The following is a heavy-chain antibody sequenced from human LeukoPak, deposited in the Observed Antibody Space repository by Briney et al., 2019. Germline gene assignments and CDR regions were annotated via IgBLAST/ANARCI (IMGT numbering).Heavy chain of an antibody. V-gene: IGHV6-1*01. D-gene: IGHD3-9*01. CDR1: GDGVSSNSAA. Sequence: SQTLSLTCAISGDGVSSNSAAWNWLRQSPSRGLERLGRTYYRSKWFNEYAPSVQSRIIITPDTSKNQFSLQLNSVTPEDTAVYYCARDDDWLRWYYWGQGTLVTVSS. CDR3: ARDDDWLRWYY. CDR2: TYYRSKWFN. J-gene: IGHJ4*02.